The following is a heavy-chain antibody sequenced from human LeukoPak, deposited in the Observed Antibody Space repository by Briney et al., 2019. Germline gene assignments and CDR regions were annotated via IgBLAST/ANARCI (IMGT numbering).Heavy chain of an antibody. CDR1: GFTFSDYS. D-gene: IGHD5-18*01. V-gene: IGHV3-21*01. Sequence: GGSLRLSCAASGFTFSDYSMNWVRQAPGEGLEWVSSISSSSSYIFYADSVRGRFSISRDNAKNSLYLQMNSLRAEDKAVYYCTRITETATTASIIRKYSYSYYSMDVWGKGNTVTVSS. CDR3: TRITETATTASIIRKYSYSYYSMDV. CDR2: ISSSSSYI. J-gene: IGHJ6*03.